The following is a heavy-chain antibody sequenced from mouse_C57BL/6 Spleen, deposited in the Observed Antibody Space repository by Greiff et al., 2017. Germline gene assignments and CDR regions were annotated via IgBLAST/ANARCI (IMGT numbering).Heavy chain of an antibody. CDR1: GYTFTTYP. Sequence: QVQLQQSGAELVKPGASVKMSCKASGYTFTTYPIEWMKQNHGKSLEWIGNFHPYNDDTKYNEKFKGKATLTVEKSSSTVYLELSRLTSDDSAVYYCARYYYGSSPLWYFDVWGTGTTVTVSS. CDR3: ARYYYGSSPLWYFDV. CDR2: FHPYNDDT. D-gene: IGHD1-1*01. V-gene: IGHV1-47*01. J-gene: IGHJ1*03.